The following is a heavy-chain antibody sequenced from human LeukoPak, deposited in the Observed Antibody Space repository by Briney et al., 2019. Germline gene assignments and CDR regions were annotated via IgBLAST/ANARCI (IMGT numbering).Heavy chain of an antibody. CDR2: ISHDERNI. V-gene: IGHV3-30*18. D-gene: IGHD2-2*01. J-gene: IGHJ4*02. Sequence: GGSLRLSCAASGFTFRSYGMHWVRQAPGKGLEWVSVISHDERNIYYADSVKGRFTISRDNSKNTLYLQMNSLRAEDTAVYYCAKDRTGLLVVPAALDYWGQGTLVTVSS. CDR1: GFTFRSYG. CDR3: AKDRTGLLVVPAALDY.